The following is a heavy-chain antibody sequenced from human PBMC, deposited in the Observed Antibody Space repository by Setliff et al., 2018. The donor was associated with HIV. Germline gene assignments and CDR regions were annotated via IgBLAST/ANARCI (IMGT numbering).Heavy chain of an antibody. D-gene: IGHD4-17*01. CDR3: ARYGSNSAFDF. V-gene: IGHV5-51*01. Sequence: PGESLTLSCKAGGYRFTSYWIGWVRQMPGKGLEWMAIICPGDSDTKYSPSFQGQVIISADKSINTAYLEWSSLQASDTAMYYCARYGSNSAFDFWGQGTLVTVSS. CDR1: GYRFTSYW. CDR2: ICPGDSDT. J-gene: IGHJ4*02.